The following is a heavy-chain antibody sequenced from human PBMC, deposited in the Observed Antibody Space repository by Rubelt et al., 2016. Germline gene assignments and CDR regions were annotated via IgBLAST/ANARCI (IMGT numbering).Heavy chain of an antibody. V-gene: IGHV2-70*17. CDR1: GFSLTTSVMC. J-gene: IGHJ4*02. D-gene: IGHD3-10*01. CDR3: ARTKKFGESTRYYFDY. Sequence: QVTLRESGPALVKPTPTLTLTCTFSGFSLTTSVMCVSWIRHFPGKALEWLARLDWDDDTFYSTSLQTRLTISKDPSKNQGVLKMTNMDQVDTATYYCARTKKFGESTRYYFDYWGQGTLVTVSS. CDR2: LDWDDDT.